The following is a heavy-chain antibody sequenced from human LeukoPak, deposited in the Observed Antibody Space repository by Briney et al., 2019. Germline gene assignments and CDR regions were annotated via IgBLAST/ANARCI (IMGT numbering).Heavy chain of an antibody. CDR1: RFTFSTYA. Sequence: RRSLRLACAAYRFTFSTYAMDWVRHTQGNGLEYVSAISTNGGGTYYGSSVKGRFSIYRDNSKHTLYLQTGSLRAEDMAVYYCARYCRGVSCYSGYDYWGQGTLVTVSS. J-gene: IGHJ4*02. CDR2: ISTNGGGT. CDR3: ARYCRGVSCYSGYDY. D-gene: IGHD2-15*01. V-gene: IGHV3-64*01.